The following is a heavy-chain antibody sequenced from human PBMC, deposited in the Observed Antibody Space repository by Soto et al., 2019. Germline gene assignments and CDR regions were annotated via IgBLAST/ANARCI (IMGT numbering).Heavy chain of an antibody. CDR3: ARDVRDIVVVPAALGGWFDP. CDR2: ISAYNGNT. V-gene: IGHV1-18*01. D-gene: IGHD2-2*01. CDR1: GYTFTSYG. J-gene: IGHJ5*02. Sequence: QVQLVQSGAEVKKPGASVKVSCKASGYTFTSYGISWVRQAPGQGLEWMGWISAYNGNTNYAQKLQGRVTMTTDTPTSTAYRELRSLRSDDTAVYYCARDVRDIVVVPAALGGWFDPWGQGTLVTVSS.